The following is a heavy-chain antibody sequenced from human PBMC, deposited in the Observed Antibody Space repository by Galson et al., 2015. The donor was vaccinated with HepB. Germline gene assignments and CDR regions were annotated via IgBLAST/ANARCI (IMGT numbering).Heavy chain of an antibody. Sequence: SVKVSCKASGYTFTSYAMHWVRQAPGQRLEWMGWINAGNGNTKYSQKLQGRVTISRDNSKNTLYLQMNSLRAEDTAVYYCAKVSIAVAGFLDYWGQGTLVTVSS. CDR2: INAGNGNT. CDR3: AKVSIAVAGFLDY. CDR1: GYTFTSYA. D-gene: IGHD6-19*01. V-gene: IGHV1-3*01. J-gene: IGHJ4*02.